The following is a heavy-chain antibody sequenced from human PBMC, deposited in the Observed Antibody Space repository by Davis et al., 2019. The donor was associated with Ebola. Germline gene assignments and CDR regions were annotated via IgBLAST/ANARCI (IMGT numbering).Heavy chain of an antibody. CDR3: AKDTSNVWFDV. D-gene: IGHD6-19*01. Sequence: GESLKISCAASGFTFSTYSMSWVRQAPGKGLEWVASISSDSDYIYYADSVKGRFTISRDNSKNTLYLQMNTMRPEDTAIYYCAKDTSNVWFDVWGQGTMVTVSS. CDR2: ISSDSDYI. V-gene: IGHV3-21*04. J-gene: IGHJ3*01. CDR1: GFTFSTYS.